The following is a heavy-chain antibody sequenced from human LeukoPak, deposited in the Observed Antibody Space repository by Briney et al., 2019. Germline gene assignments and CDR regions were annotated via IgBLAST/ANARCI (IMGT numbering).Heavy chain of an antibody. V-gene: IGHV3-30*02. Sequence: PGGSLRLSCAASGFTFSSYGMHWVRKAPGKGMEWVAFIRYDGSNKYYADSVKGRFTISRDNSKNTLYLQMNSLRAEDTAVYYCAKDQDYYDSSHLWLFDYWGQGTLVTVSS. CDR3: AKDQDYYDSSHLWLFDY. J-gene: IGHJ4*02. CDR2: IRYDGSNK. D-gene: IGHD3-22*01. CDR1: GFTFSSYG.